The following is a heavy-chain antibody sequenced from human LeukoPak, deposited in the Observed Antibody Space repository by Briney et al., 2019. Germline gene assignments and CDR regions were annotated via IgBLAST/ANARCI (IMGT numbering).Heavy chain of an antibody. Sequence: GGSLRLSCAASGFTFSIYEMNWVRQAPGKGLEWVSYISSSGNTIYYADSVKGRFTISRDNSKNTLYLQMNSLRAEDTAVYYCAKERVDWRYFDYWGQGTLVTVSS. CDR1: GFTFSIYE. CDR3: AKERVDWRYFDY. J-gene: IGHJ4*02. CDR2: ISSSGNTI. V-gene: IGHV3-48*03. D-gene: IGHD3-9*01.